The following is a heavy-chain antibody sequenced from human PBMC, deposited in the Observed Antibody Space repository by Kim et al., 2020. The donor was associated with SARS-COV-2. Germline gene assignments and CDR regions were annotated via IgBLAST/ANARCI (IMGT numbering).Heavy chain of an antibody. CDR3: ACGGYSTSWYSTWIDP. D-gene: IGHD6-13*01. J-gene: IGHJ5*02. CDR2: ISYTGIT. V-gene: IGHV4-59*01. Sequence: SETLSLTCTVSGVSISSFYWTWIRQPPGKGLEWIGYISYTGITNYNPSLKSRLTISIDTSKSQFSLRLTSVTAEDTAVYYCACGGYSTSWYSTWIDPWGQGTLVTVSS. CDR1: GVSISSFY.